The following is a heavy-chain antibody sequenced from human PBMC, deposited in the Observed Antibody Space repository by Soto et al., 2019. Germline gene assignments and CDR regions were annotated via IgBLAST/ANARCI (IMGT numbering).Heavy chain of an antibody. J-gene: IGHJ4*02. V-gene: IGHV2-5*02. Sequence: QITLKESGPTLVNPTQTLTLTCTFPGFSLSNSGVGVGWVRQPPGKALEWLALIFWDDDKNYSPSLKSRVNXXKXXXXXXXXXXXXXXXXXXXXXXXXXXXXXXXYXHFEYWGQGTLVTVSS. CDR1: GFSLSNSGVG. CDR3: XXXXXXXYXHFEY. CDR2: IFWDDDK.